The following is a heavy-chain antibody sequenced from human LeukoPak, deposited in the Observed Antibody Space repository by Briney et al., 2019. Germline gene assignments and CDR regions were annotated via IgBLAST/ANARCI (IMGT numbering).Heavy chain of an antibody. J-gene: IGHJ4*02. CDR1: GGSFRGYY. V-gene: IGHV4-34*01. CDR2: INHSGST. CDR3: ARGIRDIVVVPAANPFDY. D-gene: IGHD2-2*01. Sequence: PSETLSLTCAVYGGSFRGYYWSWIRQPPGKGLEWVGEINHSGSTNYYPSLKSRVTISVDTSKNQFSLKLSSVTAADTAVYYCARGIRDIVVVPAANPFDYWGQGTLVTVSS.